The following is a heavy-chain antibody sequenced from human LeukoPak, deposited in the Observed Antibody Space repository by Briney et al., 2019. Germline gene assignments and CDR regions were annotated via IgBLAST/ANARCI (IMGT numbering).Heavy chain of an antibody. CDR1: GGSISSYY. D-gene: IGHD2-15*01. V-gene: IGHV4-4*07. CDR3: GRDLGCSGGSCYWNWFDP. CDR2: IHTSGNT. J-gene: IGHJ5*02. Sequence: SEPLSLTCTVAGGSISSYYRGCIRQPAGEGLEWVGRIHTSGNTNYNPSVKGRFTISGDKSKNQLSLKLSSLTVADTAVYYCGRDLGCSGGSCYWNWFDPWGQGTLVTVSS.